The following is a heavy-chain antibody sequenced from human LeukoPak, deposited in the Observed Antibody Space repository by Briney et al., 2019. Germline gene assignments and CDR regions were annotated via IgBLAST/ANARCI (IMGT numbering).Heavy chain of an antibody. V-gene: IGHV4-39*01. D-gene: IGHD4-17*01. CDR2: IYYSGST. J-gene: IGHJ4*02. Sequence: SGTLSLTCTVSGGSISSSSYSWGWIRQPPGKGLEWIGSIYYSGSTYYNPSLKSRVTISVDTSKSQFSLKLSSVTAADTAVYYCARRDLTTVSFGGGGRGTLVTVSS. CDR3: ARRDLTTVSFGG. CDR1: GGSISSSSYS.